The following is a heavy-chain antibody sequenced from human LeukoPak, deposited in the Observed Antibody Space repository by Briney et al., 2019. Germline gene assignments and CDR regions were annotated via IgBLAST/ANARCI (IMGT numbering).Heavy chain of an antibody. CDR1: GGTFSSYA. J-gene: IGHJ4*02. D-gene: IGHD2-15*01. V-gene: IGHV1-69*04. CDR3: ARWNSGGSSFDY. Sequence: ASVKVSCKASGGTFSSYAISWVRQAPGQGLEWMGRIIPILGIANYAQKFQGRVTITADKSTSTAYMELSSLRSEDTAVYYCARWNSGGSSFDYWGQGTLVTVSS. CDR2: IIPILGIA.